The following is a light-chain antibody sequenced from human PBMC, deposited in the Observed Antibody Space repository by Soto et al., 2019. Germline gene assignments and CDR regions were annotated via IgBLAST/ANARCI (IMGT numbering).Light chain of an antibody. J-gene: IGKJ4*01. V-gene: IGKV3-15*01. CDR2: GAS. CDR3: QQYNNWPPLT. CDR1: QSVSSN. Sequence: EIVMTQSPATLSVSPGERATLSCRASQSVSSNSAWYQQKPSQAPRLLIYGASTRATGIPARFSGSGSGTEFTLTISSLQSEDFAVYYCQQYNNWPPLTFGGGTKVDIK.